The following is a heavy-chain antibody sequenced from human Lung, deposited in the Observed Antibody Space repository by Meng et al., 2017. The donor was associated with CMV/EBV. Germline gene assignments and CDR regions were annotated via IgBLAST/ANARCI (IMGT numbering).Heavy chain of an antibody. J-gene: IGHJ4*02. Sequence: SSPXLVKPTQTLTLTCTFSGFSLSTSGVGVGWIRQPPGKDLEWLALIYLNADKRYSTSLKSRLTITKDTSKNQVVLTMTNMDAVDTATYYCANRDFPVGAYIDYXGQGXLVTVSS. CDR1: GFSLSTSGVG. CDR3: ANRDFPVGAYIDY. CDR2: IYLNADK. D-gene: IGHD1-26*01. V-gene: IGHV2-5*01.